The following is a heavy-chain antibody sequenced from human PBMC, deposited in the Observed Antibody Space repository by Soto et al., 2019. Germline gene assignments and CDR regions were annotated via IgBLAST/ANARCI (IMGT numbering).Heavy chain of an antibody. Sequence: PTLVNPTQTLTPTCTFSGFSLSTSGVGVGWIRQPPGKALEWLALIYWNDDKRYSPSLKSRLTITKDTSKNQVVLTMTNMDPVDTATYYCAHNDYDSSGYLLNYFDYWGQGTLVTVSS. V-gene: IGHV2-5*01. D-gene: IGHD3-22*01. CDR3: AHNDYDSSGYLLNYFDY. J-gene: IGHJ4*02. CDR1: GFSLSTSGVG. CDR2: IYWNDDK.